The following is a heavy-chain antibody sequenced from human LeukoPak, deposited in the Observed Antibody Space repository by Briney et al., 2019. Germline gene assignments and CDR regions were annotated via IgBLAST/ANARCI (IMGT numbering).Heavy chain of an antibody. V-gene: IGHV3-74*01. CDR1: GFTFSSYW. Sequence: GGSLRLSCATSGFTFSSYWMHWVRQAPGKGLVWVSRINSDGSSTSYADSVKGRFTISRDNAKNTLYLQMNSLRAEDTAVYYCARDDSSGADAFDIWGQGTMVTVSS. CDR2: INSDGSST. CDR3: ARDDSSGADAFDI. J-gene: IGHJ3*02. D-gene: IGHD3-22*01.